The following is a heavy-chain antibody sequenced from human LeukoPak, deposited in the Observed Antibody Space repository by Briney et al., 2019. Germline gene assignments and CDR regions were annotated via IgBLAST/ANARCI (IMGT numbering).Heavy chain of an antibody. Sequence: PGGSLRLSCAASGFTFSSYSMNWVRQAPGKGLEWVSSISSSSSYIYYADSVKGRFTISRDNAKNSLYLQMNSLRAEDTAVYYCARASQPDFWSGNYGMDVWGQGTTVTVSS. D-gene: IGHD3-3*01. CDR2: ISSSSSYI. CDR1: GFTFSSYS. V-gene: IGHV3-21*01. CDR3: ARASQPDFWSGNYGMDV. J-gene: IGHJ6*02.